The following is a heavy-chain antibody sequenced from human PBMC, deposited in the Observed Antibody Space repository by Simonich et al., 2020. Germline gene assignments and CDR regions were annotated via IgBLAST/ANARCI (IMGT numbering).Heavy chain of an antibody. D-gene: IGHD6-13*01. CDR1: GYTFTSYD. J-gene: IGHJ4*02. CDR2: MNPNSVNT. Sequence: QVQLVQSGAEVKKPGASVKVSCKASGYTFTSYDLNWVRQATGQGLEWMGWMNPNSVNTGYAQKFQGRVTITRNTSISTAYMELSSLRSEDTAVYYCARGIGSSWYFDYWGQGTLVTVSS. V-gene: IGHV1-8*03. CDR3: ARGIGSSWYFDY.